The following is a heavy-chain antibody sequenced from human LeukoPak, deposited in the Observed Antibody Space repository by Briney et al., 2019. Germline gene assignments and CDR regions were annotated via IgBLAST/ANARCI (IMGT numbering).Heavy chain of an antibody. V-gene: IGHV4-59*08. CDR2: INDSGST. CDR3: TRRGRNNWGEGNDY. J-gene: IGHJ4*02. D-gene: IGHD1-1*01. CDR1: GGSISSYY. Sequence: PSETLSLTCTVSGGSISSYYWSWIRQPPGKGLEWIGYINDSGSTNSNPSLKSRVTISVDTSKNQFSLNLSSVTAADTAVYYCTRRGRNNWGEGNDYWGQGTLVTVSS.